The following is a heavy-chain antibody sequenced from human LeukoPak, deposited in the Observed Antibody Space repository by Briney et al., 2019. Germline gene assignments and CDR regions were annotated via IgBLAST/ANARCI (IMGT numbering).Heavy chain of an antibody. CDR2: IYYSGST. Sequence: PSETLSLTCTVSGVSIYISTYYWVWIRQPPGKGLEWIGSIYYSGSTHYNPSLKGRVTISVDTSKNQFSLNLSSVTAADTAVYYCATEQWLVPGHFDYWGQGTLVTVSS. CDR3: ATEQWLVPGHFDY. J-gene: IGHJ4*02. D-gene: IGHD6-19*01. CDR1: GVSIYISTYY. V-gene: IGHV4-39*01.